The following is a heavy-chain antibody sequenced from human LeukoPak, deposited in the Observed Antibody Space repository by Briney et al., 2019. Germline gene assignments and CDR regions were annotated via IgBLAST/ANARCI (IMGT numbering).Heavy chain of an antibody. Sequence: SVKVSCKASGGTFSSYAISWVRQAPGQGLEWMGRIIPIFGIANYAQKFQGRVTITADKSTSTAYMELSSLRSEDTAVYYCAREGYYDSSGYSPPAYYFDYWAREPWSPSPQ. D-gene: IGHD3-22*01. CDR2: IIPIFGIA. CDR1: GGTFSSYA. J-gene: IGHJ4*02. CDR3: AREGYYDSSGYSPPAYYFDY. V-gene: IGHV1-69*04.